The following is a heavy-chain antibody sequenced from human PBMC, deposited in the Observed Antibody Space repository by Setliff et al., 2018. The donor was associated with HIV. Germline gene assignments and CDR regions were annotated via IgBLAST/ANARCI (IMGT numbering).Heavy chain of an antibody. D-gene: IGHD3-10*01. CDR2: INPNIGAT. CDR3: ARGALLAVFDFDH. J-gene: IGHJ4*01. Sequence: ASVKVSCKASGYTFSGYYMHWVRQAPGQGLEWMGWINPNIGATNYAQKFQGRVTMTRDTSINTAYMELSSLRSDDTAVYFCARGALLAVFDFDHWGHGTLVTVSS. CDR1: GYTFSGYY. V-gene: IGHV1-2*02.